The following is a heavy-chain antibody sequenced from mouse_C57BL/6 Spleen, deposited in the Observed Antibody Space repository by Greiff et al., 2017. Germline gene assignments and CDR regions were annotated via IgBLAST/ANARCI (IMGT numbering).Heavy chain of an antibody. D-gene: IGHD1-1*01. CDR1: GFTFSDYG. V-gene: IGHV5-17*01. Sequence: EVKLVESGGGLVKPGGSLKLSCAASGFTFSDYGMHWVRQAPEKGLEWVAYISSGSSTIYYADTVKGRFTISRDNAKNTLFLQMTSLRSEDTAMYYCARPFITTVVAHYAMDYWGQGTSVTVSS. CDR2: ISSGSSTI. CDR3: ARPFITTVVAHYAMDY. J-gene: IGHJ4*01.